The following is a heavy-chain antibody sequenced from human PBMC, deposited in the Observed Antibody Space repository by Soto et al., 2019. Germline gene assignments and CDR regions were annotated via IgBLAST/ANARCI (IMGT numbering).Heavy chain of an antibody. CDR3: ATSPGVGSGSYLDNRYYFDY. V-gene: IGHV1-24*01. CDR1: GYTLTELS. D-gene: IGHD3-10*01. CDR2: FDPEDGET. Sequence: ASVKVSCKVSGYTLTELSMHWVRQAPGKGLEWMGGFDPEDGETIYAQKFQGRVTMTEDTSTDTAYMELSSLRSEDTAVYYCATSPGVGSGSYLDNRYYFDYWGQGTLVPVSS. J-gene: IGHJ4*02.